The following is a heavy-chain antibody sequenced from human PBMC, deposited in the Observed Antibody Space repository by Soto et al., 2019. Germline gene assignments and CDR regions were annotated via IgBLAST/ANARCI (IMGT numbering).Heavy chain of an antibody. CDR1: GYTFTSYG. CDR3: ARPTDPEEPPLNAFDI. Sequence: QVQLVQSGAEVKKPGASVKVSCKASGYTFTSYGITWVRQAPGQGLEWMGWISAYNGNTNYAQKLQGRVTMTTDTSRSTAYMELRSLRSDDTAVYYCARPTDPEEPPLNAFDIWGQGTMVTVSS. CDR2: ISAYNGNT. V-gene: IGHV1-18*01. J-gene: IGHJ3*02.